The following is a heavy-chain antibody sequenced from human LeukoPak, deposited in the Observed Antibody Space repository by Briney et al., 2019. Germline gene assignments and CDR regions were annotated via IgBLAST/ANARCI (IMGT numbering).Heavy chain of an antibody. J-gene: IGHJ4*02. CDR3: AKTGGGKSY. D-gene: IGHD2-15*01. CDR1: GFTFSSYW. CDR2: IKQDGSEK. V-gene: IGHV3-7*03. Sequence: GGSLRLSCAASGFTFSSYWMSWVRQAPGKGLEWVANIKQDGSEKYYVDSVKGRFTISRDNSKNTLYVQMNSLRVEDTAVYYCAKTGGGKSYWGQGTLVTVSS.